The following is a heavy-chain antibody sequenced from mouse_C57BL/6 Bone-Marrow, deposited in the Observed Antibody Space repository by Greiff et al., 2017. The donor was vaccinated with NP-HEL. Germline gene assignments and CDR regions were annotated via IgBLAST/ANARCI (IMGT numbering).Heavy chain of an antibody. V-gene: IGHV1-81*01. CDR1: GYTFTSYG. Sequence: VKLQQSGAELARPGASVKLSCKASGYTFTSYGISWVKQRPGQGLEWIGEIYPRSGNTYYNEKFKGKATLTADKSSSTAYMELRSLTSEDSAVYFCARDDGYYSWFAYWGQGTLVTVSA. CDR2: IYPRSGNT. D-gene: IGHD2-3*01. CDR3: ARDDGYYSWFAY. J-gene: IGHJ3*01.